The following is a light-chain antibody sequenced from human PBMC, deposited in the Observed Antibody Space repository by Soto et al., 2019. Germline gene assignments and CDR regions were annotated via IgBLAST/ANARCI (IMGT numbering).Light chain of an antibody. CDR2: EVS. CDR3: SSYTSGSTRV. Sequence: QSVLTQPASVSGSPGQSITISCTGTSSDVGGYNYVSWYQQHPGKAPKLMIYEVSYRPSGVSNRFSGSKSGNTASLTISGLQPEDVADYYCSSYTSGSTRVFGGGTKLTVL. V-gene: IGLV2-14*01. J-gene: IGLJ2*01. CDR1: SSDVGGYNY.